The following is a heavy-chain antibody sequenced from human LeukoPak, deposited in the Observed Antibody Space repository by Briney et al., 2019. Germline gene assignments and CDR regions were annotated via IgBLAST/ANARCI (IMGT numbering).Heavy chain of an antibody. Sequence: GASVKVPCKASGYTFTSYDINWVRQATGQGLEWMGWISCYNGDTNYAQNLQGRVTMTTDTSTTTVYMELRSLRSDDTAVYYCARDPSNTSGRNILFDYWGQGTLLTVSS. CDR3: ARDPSNTSGRNILFDY. D-gene: IGHD6-19*01. CDR2: ISCYNGDT. J-gene: IGHJ4*02. CDR1: GYTFTSYD. V-gene: IGHV1-18*01.